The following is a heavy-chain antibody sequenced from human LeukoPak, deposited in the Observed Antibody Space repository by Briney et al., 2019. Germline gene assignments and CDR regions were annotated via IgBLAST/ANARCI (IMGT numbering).Heavy chain of an antibody. J-gene: IGHJ6*02. CDR1: GYTFTEYY. V-gene: IGHV1-2*02. CDR3: ARPYCSSTSCHGPYYYYGMDV. Sequence: GASVKVSCKASGYTFTEYYMHWVRQAPGQGLEWMGWINPHSGGTNYAQKFQGRVTITADESTSTAYMELSSLRSEDTAVYYCARPYCSSTSCHGPYYYYGMDVWGQGTTVTVSS. CDR2: INPHSGGT. D-gene: IGHD2-2*01.